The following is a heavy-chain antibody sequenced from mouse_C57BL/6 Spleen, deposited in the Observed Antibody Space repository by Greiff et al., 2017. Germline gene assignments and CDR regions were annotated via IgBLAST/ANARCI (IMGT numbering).Heavy chain of an antibody. D-gene: IGHD1-1*01. CDR3: ARGFSTTVVAAKDFDV. V-gene: IGHV1-69*01. CDR2: IDPSNSYT. J-gene: IGHJ1*03. Sequence: QVQLQQPGAELVMPGASVKLSCKASGYTFTSYWMHWVKQRPGQGLEWIGEIDPSNSYTNYNQKFKGKSTLTVDKSSSTAYMQLSSLTSEDSAVDYCARGFSTTVVAAKDFDVWGTGTTVTVSA. CDR1: GYTFTSYW.